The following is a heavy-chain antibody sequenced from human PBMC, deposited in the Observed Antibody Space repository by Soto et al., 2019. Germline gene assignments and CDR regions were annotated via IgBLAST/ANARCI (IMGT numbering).Heavy chain of an antibody. CDR3: ARMATFGSLNWFDP. Sequence: ASVKVSCKASGYSFTNNDVSWVRQATGQGLEWMGWMNPGSGDTGYAQKFQGRVTMTRDISIATAYMELSSLRSDDTAIYYCARMATFGSLNWFDPWGQGTLVTAPQ. CDR1: GYSFTNND. J-gene: IGHJ5*02. D-gene: IGHD3-16*01. CDR2: MNPGSGDT. V-gene: IGHV1-8*01.